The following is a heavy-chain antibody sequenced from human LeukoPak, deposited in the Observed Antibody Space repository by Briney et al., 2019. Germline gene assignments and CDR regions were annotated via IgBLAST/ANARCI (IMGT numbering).Heavy chain of an antibody. V-gene: IGHV1-2*02. CDR3: ARDGGAYCGGDCYFADDY. D-gene: IGHD2-21*02. CDR1: GYTFTGYY. J-gene: IGHJ4*02. CDR2: INLNSGGT. Sequence: GASVKVSCKASGYTFTGYYMHWVRQAPGQGLEWMGWINLNSGGTDYAQKFQGRVTMTRDTSISTAYMELSRLRSDDTAVYYCARDGGAYCGGDCYFADDYWGQGTLVTVSS.